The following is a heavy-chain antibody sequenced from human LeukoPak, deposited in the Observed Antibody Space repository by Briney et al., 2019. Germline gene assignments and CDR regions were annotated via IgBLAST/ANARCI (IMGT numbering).Heavy chain of an antibody. J-gene: IGHJ3*02. CDR2: INSDGSST. D-gene: IGHD6-13*01. CDR1: GFTFSTYW. V-gene: IGHV3-74*01. CDR3: TRQQLDAFDI. Sequence: GGSLRLSCAASGFTFSTYWMHWVRHAPGTGLVWVSRINSDGSSTTYADSVKGRFTISRDNAKNTLSLQMNSLRAEATAVYYCTRQQLDAFDIWGPGTMVTVSS.